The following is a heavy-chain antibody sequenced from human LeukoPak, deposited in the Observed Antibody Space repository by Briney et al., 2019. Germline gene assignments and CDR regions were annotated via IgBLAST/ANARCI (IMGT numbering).Heavy chain of an antibody. D-gene: IGHD3-22*01. Sequence: SETLSLTCSVSGISISNAFSWGWVRQPPGKSPEWLGSLSHRGHTYYNPSLKSRVTISVDSSKNQFSLSVGSLSAADTAVYYCARGISAAEWTVVVIQQGFDIWGQGTMVTVSS. CDR2: LSHRGHT. CDR3: ARGISAAEWTVVVIQQGFDI. V-gene: IGHV4-38-2*02. CDR1: GISISNAFS. J-gene: IGHJ3*02.